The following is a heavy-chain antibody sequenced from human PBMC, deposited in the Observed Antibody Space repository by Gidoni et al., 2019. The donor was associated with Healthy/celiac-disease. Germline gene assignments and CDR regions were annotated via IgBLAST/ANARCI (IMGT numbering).Heavy chain of an antibody. CDR3: AKDLIAAAGKGGDY. V-gene: IGHV3-30*18. D-gene: IGHD6-13*01. J-gene: IGHJ4*02. CDR2: ISYDGSNK. Sequence: QVQLVESGGGVVQPGRSLRLSCAASGFTFSSYGMHWVRQAPGKGLEWVAFISYDGSNKYYADSVKGRFTISRDNSKNTLYLQMNSLRAEDTAVYYCAKDLIAAAGKGGDYWGQGTLVTVSS. CDR1: GFTFSSYG.